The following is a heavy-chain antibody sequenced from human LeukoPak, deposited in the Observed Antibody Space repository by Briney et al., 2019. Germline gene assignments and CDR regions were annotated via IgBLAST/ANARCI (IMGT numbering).Heavy chain of an antibody. Sequence: GGSLRLSCAASGFTFSNYRMNWVRQAPGKGLEWVSYISSSSSSIFYADSVKGRFTISRDNAKNSLYLQMNSLRAEDTAVYYCARVRVRNYYDSSGDFDIWGQGTMVTVSS. CDR2: ISSSSSSI. D-gene: IGHD3-22*01. V-gene: IGHV3-48*04. CDR1: GFTFSNYR. CDR3: ARVRVRNYYDSSGDFDI. J-gene: IGHJ3*02.